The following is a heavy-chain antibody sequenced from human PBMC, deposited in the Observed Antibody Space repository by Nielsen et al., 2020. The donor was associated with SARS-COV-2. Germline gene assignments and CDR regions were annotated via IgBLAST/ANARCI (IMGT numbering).Heavy chain of an antibody. J-gene: IGHJ6*02. D-gene: IGHD3-3*01. CDR1: GGAFSGYR. CDR2: INDSGTT. CDR3: ARGIYDFLSGSDVSLNGLDV. V-gene: IGHV4-34*01. Sequence: SETLSLTCGVSGGAFSGYRWTWVRQSPGKGLEWLGEINDSGTTNYNPPLTGRVSISQDASKRQLSLTLSSVTAADTALYFCARGIYDFLSGSDVSLNGLDVWGQGTTVTVSS.